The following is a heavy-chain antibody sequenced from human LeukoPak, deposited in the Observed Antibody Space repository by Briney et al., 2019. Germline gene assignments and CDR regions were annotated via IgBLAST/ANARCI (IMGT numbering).Heavy chain of an antibody. CDR2: ISAYNGNT. CDR1: GYTFTSYG. J-gene: IGHJ4*02. V-gene: IGHV1-18*01. Sequence: ASVKVSCKASGYTFTSYGISWVRQAPGQGLEWMGWISAYNGNTNYAQKLQGRVTMTTDTSTGTAYMELRSLRSDDTAVYYCAREDRIAAAGTGFDYWGQGTLVTVSS. CDR3: AREDRIAAAGTGFDY. D-gene: IGHD6-13*01.